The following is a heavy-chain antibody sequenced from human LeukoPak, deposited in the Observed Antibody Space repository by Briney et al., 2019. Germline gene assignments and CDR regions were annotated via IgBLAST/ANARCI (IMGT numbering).Heavy chain of an antibody. J-gene: IGHJ6*02. CDR3: TVTTNSDYYYGMDV. CDR1: GFTFSSYA. D-gene: IGHD4-17*01. CDR2: ISSNGGST. Sequence: GGSLRLSCSASGFTFSSYAMHWVRQAPGKGLEYVSAISSNGGSTYYADSVKGRFTISRDNSRNTLYLQMSSLRAEDTAVYYCTVTTNSDYYYGMDVWGQGTTVTVSS. V-gene: IGHV3-64D*09.